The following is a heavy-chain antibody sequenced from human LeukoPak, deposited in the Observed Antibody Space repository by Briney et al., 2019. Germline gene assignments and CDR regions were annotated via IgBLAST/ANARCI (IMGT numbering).Heavy chain of an antibody. CDR1: GFTFSSYS. V-gene: IGHV3-21*01. Sequence: KPGGSLRLSCAASGFTFSSYSMNWVRQAPGKGLEWVSSISSSSYIYYADSVKGRFTISRDNAKNSLYLQMNSLRAEDTAVYYCARDLGQYYYDSSGPYFDYWGQGTLVTVSS. D-gene: IGHD3-22*01. CDR2: ISSSSYI. J-gene: IGHJ4*02. CDR3: ARDLGQYYYDSSGPYFDY.